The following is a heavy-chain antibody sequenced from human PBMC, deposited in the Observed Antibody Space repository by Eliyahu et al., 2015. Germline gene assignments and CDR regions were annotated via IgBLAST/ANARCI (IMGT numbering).Heavy chain of an antibody. V-gene: IGHV3-11*01. J-gene: IGHJ3*02. CDR2: ISPGGVTI. D-gene: IGHD2-15*01. CDR1: GFTFSDYY. Sequence: QVQLVESGGGLVKPGGSLRLSCAASGFTFSDYYXSWVRQAPGKGLEWVSYISPGGVTIYYADSVKGRFTISRDNAKNSLYLQMNSLRAEDTAVYYCARECHYYYSGEYSRGAFDIWGQGTMVTVSS. CDR3: ARECHYYYSGEYSRGAFDI.